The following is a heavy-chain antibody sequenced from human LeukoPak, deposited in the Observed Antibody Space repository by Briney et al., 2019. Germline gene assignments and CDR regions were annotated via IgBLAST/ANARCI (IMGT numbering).Heavy chain of an antibody. Sequence: ASVKVSCKASGYTFTSYDINWVRQATGQGLEWMGWMNPNSGNTGYAQKFQGRVTMTRNTSISTAYMELSSLRSEDTAVYYCAREGGTDGVRTYYYYYYMDVWGKGTPVTVSS. J-gene: IGHJ6*03. CDR3: AREGGTDGVRTYYYYYYMDV. CDR2: MNPNSGNT. D-gene: IGHD1-26*01. V-gene: IGHV1-8*01. CDR1: GYTFTSYD.